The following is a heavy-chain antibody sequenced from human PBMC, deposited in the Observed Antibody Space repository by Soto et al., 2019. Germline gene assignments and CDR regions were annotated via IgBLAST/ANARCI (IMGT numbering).Heavy chain of an antibody. CDR3: VKPNNSGWYTPYDYYFGMDV. CDR2: ISHDGSNK. D-gene: IGHD6-19*01. V-gene: IGHV3-30*18. Sequence: QVQLVESGGGVVQPGRSVRLSCAASGFSFSNFAMHWVRQAPGKGLEWVAVISHDGSNKYHADSVKGRFTISRDNSKNTVFLQMNSLSPEDRAVYYCVKPNNSGWYTPYDYYFGMDVWGQGTTLTVSS. J-gene: IGHJ6*02. CDR1: GFSFSNFA.